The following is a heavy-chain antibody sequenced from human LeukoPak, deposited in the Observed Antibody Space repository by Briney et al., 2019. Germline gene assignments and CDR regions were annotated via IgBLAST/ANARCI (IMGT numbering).Heavy chain of an antibody. D-gene: IGHD1-26*01. CDR2: INPNSGGT. CDR1: GYTFTGYY. V-gene: IGHV1-2*06. Sequence: GASVKVSRKASGYTFTGYYMHWVRQAPGQGLEWMGRINPNSGGTNYAQKFQGRVTMTRDTSISTAYMELSRLRSDDTAVYYCARAIGVGATDDAFDIWGQGTMVTVSS. CDR3: ARAIGVGATDDAFDI. J-gene: IGHJ3*02.